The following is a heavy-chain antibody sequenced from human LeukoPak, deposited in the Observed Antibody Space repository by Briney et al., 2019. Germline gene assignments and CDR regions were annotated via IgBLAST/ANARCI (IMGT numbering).Heavy chain of an antibody. J-gene: IGHJ4*02. Sequence: SETLSLTCAVPGAFITNSHWWSWARQPPGKGLEWIGEIYHSGTTNYNPSLQSRVTMSADKSKNQFSLKLSSVTAADTAVYYCATYFYGEYGSYYFDYWGQGTLVTVSS. D-gene: IGHD4-17*01. CDR1: GAFITNSHW. V-gene: IGHV4-4*02. CDR2: IYHSGTT. CDR3: ATYFYGEYGSYYFDY.